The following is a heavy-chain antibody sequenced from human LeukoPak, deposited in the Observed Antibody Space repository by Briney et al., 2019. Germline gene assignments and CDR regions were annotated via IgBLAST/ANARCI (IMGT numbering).Heavy chain of an antibody. J-gene: IGHJ3*02. CDR3: AKDISGEIAAFDAFDI. Sequence: GGSLRLSCAASGFTFDDYAMHWVRQAPGKGLEWVSGISWNSGSIGYADSVKGRFTISRDNAKNSLYLQMNSLRAEDTALYYCAKDISGEIAAFDAFDIWGQGTMVTVSS. CDR2: ISWNSGSI. V-gene: IGHV3-9*01. D-gene: IGHD6-13*01. CDR1: GFTFDDYA.